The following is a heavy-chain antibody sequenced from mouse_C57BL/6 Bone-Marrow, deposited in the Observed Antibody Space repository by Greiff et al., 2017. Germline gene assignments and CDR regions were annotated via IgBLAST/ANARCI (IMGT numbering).Heavy chain of an antibody. CDR1: GYTFTSYG. CDR2: IYPRSGNT. V-gene: IGHV1-81*01. Sequence: VQGVESGAELARPGASVKLSCKASGYTFTSYGISWVKQRTGQGLEWIGEIYPRSGNTYYNEKFKGKATLTADKSSSTAYMELRSLTSEDSAVYFCARETTVVATDFDYWGQGTTLTVSS. J-gene: IGHJ2*01. D-gene: IGHD1-1*01. CDR3: ARETTVVATDFDY.